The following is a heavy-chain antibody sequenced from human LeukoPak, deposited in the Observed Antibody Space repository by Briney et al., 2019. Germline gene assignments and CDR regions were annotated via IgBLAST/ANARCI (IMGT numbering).Heavy chain of an antibody. Sequence: GGSLRLSCAASGFTFSSYSMNWVRQAPGKGLEWVSYISSSSTIYYADSVKGRFTISRDNAKNSLYLQMNSLRDEDTAVYCCATLGGRGYWGQGTLVTVSS. V-gene: IGHV3-48*02. CDR2: ISSSSTI. D-gene: IGHD2-15*01. CDR1: GFTFSSYS. CDR3: ATLGGRGY. J-gene: IGHJ4*02.